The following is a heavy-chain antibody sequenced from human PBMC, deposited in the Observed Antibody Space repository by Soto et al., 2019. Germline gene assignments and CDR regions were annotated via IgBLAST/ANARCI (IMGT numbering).Heavy chain of an antibody. J-gene: IGHJ5*02. CDR3: SGGGRPGQIDWFDP. D-gene: IGHD2-21*01. CDR1: GGSLSSCNW. V-gene: IGHV4-4*02. Sequence: QVQLQESGPRLVKPSGTLSLTCAVYGGSLSSCNWWSWVRQPPGKGLEWIGEIYRYGSTSYNPSLKSRATIAVDKSKNQISLKMTSLTAADTAVYFCSGGGRPGQIDWFDPWGQGILVTVSS. CDR2: IYRYGST.